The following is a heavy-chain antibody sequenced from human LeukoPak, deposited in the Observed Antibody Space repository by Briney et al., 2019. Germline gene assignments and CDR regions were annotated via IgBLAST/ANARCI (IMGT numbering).Heavy chain of an antibody. Sequence: GGSLGLSCAASGFTVSSNYVSWVRQAPGKGLEWVSVIYSGGGTYYADSVKGRFTISRDNSKNTLYLQMNSLRAEDTAVYYCARNGRDQWLASDYWGQGTLVTVSS. CDR3: ARNGRDQWLASDY. CDR2: IYSGGGT. V-gene: IGHV3-53*01. CDR1: GFTVSSNY. J-gene: IGHJ4*02. D-gene: IGHD6-19*01.